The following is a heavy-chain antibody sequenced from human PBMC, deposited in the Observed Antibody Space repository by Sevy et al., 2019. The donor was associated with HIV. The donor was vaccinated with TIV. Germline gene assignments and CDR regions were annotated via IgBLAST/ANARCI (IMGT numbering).Heavy chain of an antibody. Sequence: GGSLRLSCAASGFTVSSNYMSWVRQAPGKGLEWVSVIYSGGSTYYADSVKGRFTISRDNSKNTLYLQMNSLRAEDTAVYYCASPYCGGDCYSLAVYYYYGMDVWGQGTTVTVSS. CDR3: ASPYCGGDCYSLAVYYYYGMDV. D-gene: IGHD2-21*02. J-gene: IGHJ6*02. CDR1: GFTVSSNY. CDR2: IYSGGST. V-gene: IGHV3-53*01.